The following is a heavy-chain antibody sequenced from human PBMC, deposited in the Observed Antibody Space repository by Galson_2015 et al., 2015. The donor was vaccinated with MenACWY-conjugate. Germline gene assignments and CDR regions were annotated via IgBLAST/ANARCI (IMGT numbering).Heavy chain of an antibody. CDR2: IYHSGST. Sequence: ETLSLTCTVSGYSISSGYYWGWIRQPPGKGLEWIGSIYHSGSTYYNPSLKSRVTISVDTSKNQFSLKLSSVTAADTAVYYCARGLRRQWLVREIFDYWGQGTLVTVSS. CDR1: GYSISSGYY. CDR3: ARGLRRQWLVREIFDY. V-gene: IGHV4-38-2*02. J-gene: IGHJ4*02. D-gene: IGHD6-19*01.